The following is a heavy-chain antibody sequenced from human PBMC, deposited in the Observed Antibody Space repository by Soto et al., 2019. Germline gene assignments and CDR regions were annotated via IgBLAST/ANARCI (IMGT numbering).Heavy chain of an antibody. J-gene: IGHJ4*02. CDR3: ARHDYGGFGL. V-gene: IGHV4-39*01. CDR1: GGSIIRSSYY. D-gene: IGHD4-17*01. CDR2: IYYSGST. Sequence: QLQLQESGPGLVKPSETLSLTCTVSGGSIIRSSYYWGWIRQPPGKGLEWIGSIYYSGSTYYNPSLKSRVTISVDTSKNQFSLKLSSVTAADTAVYYCARHDYGGFGLWGQGTLVSVSS.